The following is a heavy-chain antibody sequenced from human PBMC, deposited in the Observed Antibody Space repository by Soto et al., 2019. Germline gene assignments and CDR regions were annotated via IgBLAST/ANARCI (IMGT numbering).Heavy chain of an antibody. CDR3: ARRLRRGPGNWFDP. V-gene: IGHV1-8*01. CDR1: GYTFTSHD. J-gene: IGHJ5*02. Sequence: QVQLVQSGAEVKKPGAPVKVSCKASGYTFTSHDINWVRQATGQGLEWMGWMNPISENTGYAQKFQGRVTMTRNTSISTAYMELSSLRSEDTAVYYCARRLRRGPGNWFDPWGQGTLVTVSS. D-gene: IGHD2-21*02. CDR2: MNPISENT.